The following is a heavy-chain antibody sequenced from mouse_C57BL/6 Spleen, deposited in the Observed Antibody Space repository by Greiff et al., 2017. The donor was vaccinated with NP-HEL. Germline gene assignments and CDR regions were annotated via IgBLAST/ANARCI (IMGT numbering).Heavy chain of an antibody. CDR3: ARSDYSNPWAFAY. Sequence: VPLQQSGPELVKPGASVKIPCKASGYTFTDYNMDWVKQSHGKSLEWIGDINPNNGGTIYNQKFKGKATLTVDKSSSTAYMELRSLTSEDTAVYYCARSDYSNPWAFAYWGQGTLVTVSA. CDR1: GYTFTDYN. J-gene: IGHJ3*01. CDR2: INPNNGGT. V-gene: IGHV1-18*01. D-gene: IGHD2-5*01.